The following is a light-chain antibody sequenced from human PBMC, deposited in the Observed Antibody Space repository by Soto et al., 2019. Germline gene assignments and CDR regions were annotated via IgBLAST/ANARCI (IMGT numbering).Light chain of an antibody. CDR3: QQLNSYPPWT. V-gene: IGKV1-9*01. CDR2: AAS. J-gene: IGKJ1*01. CDR1: QGISSY. Sequence: IQLTQSPSSLSASVGDRVTITCRASQGISSYLAWYQQKPGKAPKLLIYAASTLQSGVPSRFSGSGSGTDFPLTISSLQPEDFATYYCQQLNSYPPWTFGQGTKVDIK.